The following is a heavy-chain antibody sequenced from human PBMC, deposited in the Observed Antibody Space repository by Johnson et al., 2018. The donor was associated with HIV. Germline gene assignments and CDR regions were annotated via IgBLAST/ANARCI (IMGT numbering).Heavy chain of an antibody. Sequence: EVHLVESGGGLVQPGGSLRLSCAASGLTFSSYGMSWVRQAPGKGLEWVSAISSSGSTMYYADSVKGRFTISRDNAKNSLYLQMNSLRAEDTAVYHCARRGNWNYLKSAFDIWGQGTMVTVSS. J-gene: IGHJ3*02. CDR3: ARRGNWNYLKSAFDI. CDR1: GLTFSSYG. CDR2: ISSSGSTM. D-gene: IGHD1-7*01. V-gene: IGHV3-48*04.